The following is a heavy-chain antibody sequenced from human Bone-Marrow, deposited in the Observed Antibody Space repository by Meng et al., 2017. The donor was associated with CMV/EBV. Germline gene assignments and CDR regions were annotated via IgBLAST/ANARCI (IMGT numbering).Heavy chain of an antibody. CDR1: GYTFTGYY. CDR3: ARRSYQLLYGYYHYGMDV. Sequence: SVKVSCKASGYTFTGYYMHWVRQSPGQGLEWMGRIIPILGIANYAQKFQGRVTITADKSTSTAYMELSSLRSEDTAVYYCARRSYQLLYGYYHYGMDVWGQGTTVTVSS. D-gene: IGHD2-2*02. V-gene: IGHV1-69*02. CDR2: IIPILGIA. J-gene: IGHJ6*02.